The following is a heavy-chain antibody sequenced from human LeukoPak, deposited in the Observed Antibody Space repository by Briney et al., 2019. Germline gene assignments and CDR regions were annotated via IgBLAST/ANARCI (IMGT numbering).Heavy chain of an antibody. Sequence: PGGSLRLSCAASGFTFSSNAMHWVRQAPGRGLEWLAFISYEGSTIYYADSVKGRFTISRDNSKNTLSLQMHSLRAEDTAVYYCAKDLATKYALDYWGQGTLVTVSS. CDR1: GFTFSSNA. V-gene: IGHV3-30*18. CDR2: ISYEGSTI. D-gene: IGHD2-8*01. CDR3: AKDLATKYALDY. J-gene: IGHJ4*02.